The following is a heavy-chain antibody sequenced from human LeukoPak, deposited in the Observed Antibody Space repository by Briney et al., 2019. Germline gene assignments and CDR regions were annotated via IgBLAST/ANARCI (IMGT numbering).Heavy chain of an antibody. CDR2: INPNSGGT. CDR1: GYTFTGYY. Sequence: GASVKVSCKASGYTFTGYYMHWVRQAPGQGLEWMGWINPNSGGTNYAQKFQGRVTMTRDTSISTAYMELSRLRSDDTAVYYCARGVVGYCSGGSCRIFDYWGQGTLVTVSS. V-gene: IGHV1-2*02. J-gene: IGHJ4*02. D-gene: IGHD2-15*01. CDR3: ARGVVGYCSGGSCRIFDY.